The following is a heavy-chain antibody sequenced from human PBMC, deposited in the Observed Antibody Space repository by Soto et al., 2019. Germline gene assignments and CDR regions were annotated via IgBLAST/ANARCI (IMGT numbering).Heavy chain of an antibody. J-gene: IGHJ6*02. D-gene: IGHD2-8*02. CDR3: AKSTGGNANGMGV. CDR2: ISWNSGTI. CDR1: GFSFDDYA. Sequence: EVQVVESGGGLVQPGRSLRLSCAASGFSFDDYAMHWVRQAPGKGLEWVSCISWNSGTIGYADSVKGRFTISRDNAKNPLYLQMNSLRAEDTALYYCAKSTGGNANGMGVWGQGTTVTVSS. V-gene: IGHV3-9*01.